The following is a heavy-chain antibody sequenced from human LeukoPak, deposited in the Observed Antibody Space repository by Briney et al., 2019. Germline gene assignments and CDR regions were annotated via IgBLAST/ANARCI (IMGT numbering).Heavy chain of an antibody. CDR1: GGSFSGYY. J-gene: IGHJ4*02. Sequence: SETLSLTCAVYGGSFSGYYWSWIRQPPGKGLEWIGEINHSGSANYNPSLKSRVTISVDTSKNQFSLKLSSVTAADTAVYYCARGRNLLSHWGQGTLVTVSS. CDR3: ARGRNLLSH. D-gene: IGHD1-14*01. V-gene: IGHV4-34*01. CDR2: INHSGSA.